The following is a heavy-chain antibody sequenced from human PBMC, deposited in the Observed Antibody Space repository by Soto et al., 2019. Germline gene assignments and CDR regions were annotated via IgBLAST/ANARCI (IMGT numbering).Heavy chain of an antibody. J-gene: IGHJ5*02. CDR2: IYYSGST. Sequence: QLQLQESGPGLVKPSETLSLTCTVSGGSISSSSYYWGWIRQPPGKGLEWIGSIYYSGSTYYNPSLKSRVTISVDTSKNQFSLKLSSVTAADTAVYYCARTAVPVDAIVVVPAATTHWFDPWGQGTLVTVSS. V-gene: IGHV4-39*01. CDR1: GGSISSSSYY. CDR3: ARTAVPVDAIVVVPAATTHWFDP. D-gene: IGHD2-2*01.